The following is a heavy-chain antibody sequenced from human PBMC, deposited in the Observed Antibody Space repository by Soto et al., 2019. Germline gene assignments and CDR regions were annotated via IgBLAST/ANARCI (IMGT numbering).Heavy chain of an antibody. J-gene: IGHJ4*02. CDR3: AHRIPTPGTFDY. CDR2: IYWDDDK. Sequence: QITLRESGPPLVKPTQTLTLTCTFSGFSLTTSGVGVGWIRQPPGRALEWLALIYWDDDKRYSPSLKSRLTIAKDTSKNQVVLTVTNMDPVDTATYYCAHRIPTPGTFDYWGQGTQVTVSS. V-gene: IGHV2-5*02. D-gene: IGHD6-13*01. CDR1: GFSLTTSGVG.